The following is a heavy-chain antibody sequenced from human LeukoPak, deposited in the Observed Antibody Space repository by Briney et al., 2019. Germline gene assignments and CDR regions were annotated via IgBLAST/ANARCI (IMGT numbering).Heavy chain of an antibody. CDR2: IKQDGSEK. Sequence: GGSLRLSCAASGFTFSSYWMSWVRQAPGKGLEWVAKIKQDGSEKYYGDSVKGRFTISRDNAKNSLYLQMNSLRAEDTAVYYCARDPLTLYDYYMDVWGKGTTVTVSS. J-gene: IGHJ6*03. V-gene: IGHV3-7*01. CDR3: ARDPLTLYDYYMDV. CDR1: GFTFSSYW. D-gene: IGHD3-9*01.